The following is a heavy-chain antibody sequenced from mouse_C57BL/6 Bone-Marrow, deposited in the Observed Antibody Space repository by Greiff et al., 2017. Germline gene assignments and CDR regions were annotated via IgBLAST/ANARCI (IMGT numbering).Heavy chain of an antibody. CDR2: IHPNSGST. J-gene: IGHJ1*03. D-gene: IGHD1-1*01. CDR3: VIYYYGAFDV. V-gene: IGHV1-64*01. Sequence: QVQLQQPGAELVKPGASVKLSCKASGYTLTSYWMHWVKQRPGQGLEWIGMIHPNSGSTNYNEKFKSKATLTVDKSSSTAYMQLSSLTSEDSAVYYCVIYYYGAFDVWGTGTTVTVSS. CDR1: GYTLTSYW.